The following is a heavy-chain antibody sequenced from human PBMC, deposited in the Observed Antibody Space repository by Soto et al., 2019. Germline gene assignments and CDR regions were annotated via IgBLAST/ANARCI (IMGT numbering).Heavy chain of an antibody. V-gene: IGHV4-59*01. CDR1: GGYISSYY. Sequence: PSKTLSLTCTVSGGYISSYYWTWIRQPPGKGLEWIGYIYYSGSTNYNPSLKSRVTMSIDTSKNQFSLKLSSVTAADTAVYYCARAFGSTMPSLFWGQGTLVTVSS. CDR3: ARAFGSTMPSLF. D-gene: IGHD2-2*01. CDR2: IYYSGST. J-gene: IGHJ4*02.